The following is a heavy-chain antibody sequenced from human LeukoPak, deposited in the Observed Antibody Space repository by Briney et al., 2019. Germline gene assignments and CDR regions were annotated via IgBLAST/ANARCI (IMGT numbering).Heavy chain of an antibody. J-gene: IGHJ3*02. Sequence: GGSLTLSCAASGFTFDDYGMSWVRHAPGKGLEWVSGINWNGGSTGYADSVKGRFTISRGHAKNSVYLQMNSLRAEDTAVYYCARDIKGQYQDAFDIWGQGTMVTVSS. CDR3: ARDIKGQYQDAFDI. CDR1: GFTFDDYG. D-gene: IGHD2-2*01. CDR2: INWNGGST. V-gene: IGHV3-20*04.